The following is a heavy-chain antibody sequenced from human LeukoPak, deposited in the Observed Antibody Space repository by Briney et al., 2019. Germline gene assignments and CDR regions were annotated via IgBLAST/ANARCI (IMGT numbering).Heavy chain of an antibody. V-gene: IGHV4-39*01. Sequence: SETLSLTRTVSRGSISSSSYYWGWIRQPPGKGLEWIGSIYYSGSTYYNPSLKSRVTISVDTSKNQFSLKLSSVTAADTAVYYCARPWRPRAATTIDYWGQGTLVTVSS. J-gene: IGHJ4*02. CDR1: RGSISSSSYY. D-gene: IGHD6-25*01. CDR3: ARPWRPRAATTIDY. CDR2: IYYSGST.